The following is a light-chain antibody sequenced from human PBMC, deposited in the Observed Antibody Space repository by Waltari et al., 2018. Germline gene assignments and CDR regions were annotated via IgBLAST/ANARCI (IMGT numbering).Light chain of an antibody. CDR3: NSRDSSGDQPVI. J-gene: IGLJ2*01. V-gene: IGLV3-19*01. CDR2: GKD. Sequence: SSELTQDPAVSVALGQTVRITCQGSGLSNSYASWYQQRPGQAPILVIYGKDNRPSGIPDRFSGSSSGNTASLTITGAQAEDEADYYCNSRDSSGDQPVIFGGGTKLTVL. CDR1: GLSNSY.